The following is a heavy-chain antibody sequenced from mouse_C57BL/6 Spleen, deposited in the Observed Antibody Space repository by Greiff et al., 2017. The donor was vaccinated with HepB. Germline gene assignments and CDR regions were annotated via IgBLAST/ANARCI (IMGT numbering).Heavy chain of an antibody. CDR1: GYSFTGYY. V-gene: IGHV1-42*01. J-gene: IGHJ2*01. CDR2: INPSTGGT. CDR3: ARLGKSSPFDY. Sequence: EVQLQQSGPELVKPGASVKISCKASGYSFTGYYMNWVKQSPEKSLEWIGEINPSTGGTTYNQKFKAKATLTVDKSSSTAYMQLKSLTSEDSAVYYCARLGKSSPFDYGGQGTPLTVSS.